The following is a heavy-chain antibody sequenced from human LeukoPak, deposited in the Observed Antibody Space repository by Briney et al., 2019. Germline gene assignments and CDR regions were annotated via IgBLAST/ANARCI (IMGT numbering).Heavy chain of an antibody. V-gene: IGHV3-53*04. J-gene: IGHJ3*02. D-gene: IGHD3-22*01. CDR2: IYSGGST. CDR3: ARDLGYYYDSSGYGAFDI. Sequence: GGSLRLSCAASGFTVSSNYMSWVRQAPGKGLEWVSVIYSGGSTYYADSVKGRFTISRHNSKNTLYPQMNSLRAEDTAVYYCARDLGYYYDSSGYGAFDIWGQGTMVTVSS. CDR1: GFTVSSNY.